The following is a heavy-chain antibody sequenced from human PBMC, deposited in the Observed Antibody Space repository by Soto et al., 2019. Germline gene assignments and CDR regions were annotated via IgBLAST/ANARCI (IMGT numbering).Heavy chain of an antibody. CDR3: AKAGIMVSSSFDYFDF. CDR1: GFIPSSCA. V-gene: IGHV3-23*01. Sequence: GGSVRLSCGVSGFIPSSCAMSWVRQAPGKGLEWVSGISGSGGATSYADAVKGRFTISGDNSKNTLYLQMNSLSAEDTAIYYCAKAGIMVSSSFDYFDFWGQGALVTVSS. D-gene: IGHD6-13*01. J-gene: IGHJ4*02. CDR2: ISGSGGAT.